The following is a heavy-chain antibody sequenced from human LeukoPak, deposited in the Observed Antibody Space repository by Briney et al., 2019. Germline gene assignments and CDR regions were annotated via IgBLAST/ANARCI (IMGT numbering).Heavy chain of an antibody. V-gene: IGHV3-74*01. CDR1: GFTFSSYW. CDR3: LSSLGGNDN. Sequence: GRSLRLSCAASGFTFSSYWMHWVSHALGKGMVWDSRINTDGSSTNYADSGKGRFTISRDNAKNTLYLQMNSLRPEDTAVYYCLSSLGGNDNWGQGTLVSVSS. CDR2: INTDGSST. J-gene: IGHJ4*02.